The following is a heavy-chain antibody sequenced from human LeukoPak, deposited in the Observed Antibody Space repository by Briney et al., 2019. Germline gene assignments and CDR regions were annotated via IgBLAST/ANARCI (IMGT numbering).Heavy chain of an antibody. D-gene: IGHD6-19*01. CDR1: GGSISSSSYY. V-gene: IGHV4-39*07. CDR2: INHSGST. Sequence: SETLSLTCTVSGGSISSSSYYWGWIRQPPGKGLEWIGEINHSGSTNYNPSLKSRVTISVDTSKNQFSLKLSSVTAADTAVYYCARRGSSGYYWGQGTLVTVSS. J-gene: IGHJ4*02. CDR3: ARRGSSGYY.